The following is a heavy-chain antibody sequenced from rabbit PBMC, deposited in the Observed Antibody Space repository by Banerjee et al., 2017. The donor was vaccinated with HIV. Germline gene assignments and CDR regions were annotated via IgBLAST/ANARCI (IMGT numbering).Heavy chain of an antibody. CDR3: ARIAYDDYGDYHDL. J-gene: IGHJ4*01. D-gene: IGHD2-1*01. V-gene: IGHV1S45*01. CDR2: IYAGSSGST. CDR1: GFSFSSSYY. Sequence: QEQLEESGGDLVKPEGSLTLTCTASGFSFSSSYYMCWVRQAPGKGLEWIACIYAGSSGSTYYASWAKGRFTISKTSSTTVTLQMTSLTVADTATYFCARIAYDDYGDYHDLWGPGTLVTVS.